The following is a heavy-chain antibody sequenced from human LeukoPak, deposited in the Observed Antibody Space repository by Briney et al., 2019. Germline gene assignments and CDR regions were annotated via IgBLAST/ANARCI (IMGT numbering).Heavy chain of an antibody. Sequence: GGSLRLSCAASGFTFSSYEMNWVRQAPGKGLEWVSYISSSGSTIYYADSVKGRFTISRDNSKNMVWLQINSPTAEDTATYYCAKDGNWARFEDWGQGTLVTVSS. CDR1: GFTFSSYE. CDR2: ISSSGSTI. D-gene: IGHD7-27*01. CDR3: AKDGNWARFED. V-gene: IGHV3-48*03. J-gene: IGHJ4*02.